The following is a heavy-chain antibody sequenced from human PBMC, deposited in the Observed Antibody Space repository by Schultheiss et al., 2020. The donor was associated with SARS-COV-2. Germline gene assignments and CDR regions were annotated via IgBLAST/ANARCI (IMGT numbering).Heavy chain of an antibody. J-gene: IGHJ3*02. V-gene: IGHV4-34*01. CDR3: ARGLPDAFDI. Sequence: SQTLSLTCAVYGGSFSGYYWSWIRQPPGKGLEWIGEINHSGSTSYNPSLKSRVTISVDTSKNQFSLKLSSVTPEDTAVYYCARGLPDAFDIWGQGTMVTVSS. CDR2: INHSGST. CDR1: GGSFSGYY.